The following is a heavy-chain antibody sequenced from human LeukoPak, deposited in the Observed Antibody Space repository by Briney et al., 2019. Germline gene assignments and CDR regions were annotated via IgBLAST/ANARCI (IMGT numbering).Heavy chain of an antibody. CDR2: IYYSGST. D-gene: IGHD3-22*01. Sequence: SETLSLTCTVSGGSISSYYWSWIRQPPGKGLEWIGYIYYSGSTNYNPSLKSRVTISVDTSKNQFSLKLSSVTAADTAVYYCASETYYYDSSAYYYNAFDIWGQGTMVTVSS. J-gene: IGHJ3*02. CDR3: ASETYYYDSSAYYYNAFDI. V-gene: IGHV4-59*01. CDR1: GGSISSYY.